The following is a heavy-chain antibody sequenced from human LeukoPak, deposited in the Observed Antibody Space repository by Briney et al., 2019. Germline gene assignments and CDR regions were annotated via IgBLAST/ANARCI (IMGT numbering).Heavy chain of an antibody. D-gene: IGHD6-19*01. J-gene: IGHJ4*02. Sequence: PSETLSLTCTVSGYSISNGYYWGWIRQPPGKGLEWIGNIHHSGSNYYNPSLKSRVTISVDTSKNQFSLKLSSVTAADTAVYYCARDGAVAGPGWGQGTLVTVSS. CDR2: IHHSGSN. V-gene: IGHV4-38-2*02. CDR3: ARDGAVAGPG. CDR1: GYSISNGYY.